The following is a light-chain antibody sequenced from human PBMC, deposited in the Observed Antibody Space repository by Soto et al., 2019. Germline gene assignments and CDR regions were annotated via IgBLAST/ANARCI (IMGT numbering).Light chain of an antibody. Sequence: DIQMTQSPSTLSASVGDRFTITFLASQSISSWLAWYQQKPGKAPKLLIYKASSLESGVPSRFSGSGSGTEFTLTISSLQSEDFAVYYCQQYDNWPRTFGGGTKVDI. V-gene: IGKV1-5*03. CDR1: QSISSW. J-gene: IGKJ4*01. CDR2: KAS. CDR3: QQYDNWPRT.